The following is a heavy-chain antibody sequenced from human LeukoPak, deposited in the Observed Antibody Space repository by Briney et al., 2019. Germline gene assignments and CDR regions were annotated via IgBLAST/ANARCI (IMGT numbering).Heavy chain of an antibody. CDR1: GYTFTSYY. CDR2: INPSGGST. J-gene: IGHJ4*02. V-gene: IGHV1-46*01. D-gene: IGHD3-22*01. CDR3: ARDSSGYYYVIWSGYYFDY. Sequence: ASVKVSCKASGYTFTSYYMHWVRQAPAQGLEWMGIINPSGGSTSYAQKFQGRVTITRDTSTSTVYMELSSLRSEDTAAYYCARDSSGYYYVIWSGYYFDYWGQGTLVTVSS.